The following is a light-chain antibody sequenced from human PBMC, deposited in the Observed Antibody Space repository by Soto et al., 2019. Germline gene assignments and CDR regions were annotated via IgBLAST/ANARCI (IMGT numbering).Light chain of an antibody. V-gene: IGKV3D-15*01. J-gene: IGKJ1*01. CDR1: QSVSSN. CDR3: QQYNNWPPWT. CDR2: GAP. Sequence: EIVMTQSPATLSVSPGERATLSCRASQSVSSNLAWYQQKPGQAPRLLIYGAPTRATGIPARFSGSGSGTEFTLTISSLQSEDVAGYYCQQYNNWPPWTFGQGTKVEIK.